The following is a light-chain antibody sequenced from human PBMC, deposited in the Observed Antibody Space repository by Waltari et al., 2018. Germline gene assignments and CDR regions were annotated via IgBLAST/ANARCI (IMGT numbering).Light chain of an antibody. V-gene: IGLV3-19*01. Sequence: SSELTQDPAVSVALGQTVRITCQGDSLRSYYASWYQQKPGQAPVLVIYGKNNRPSGIPDRFSGSSSGNTASLTITGAHAEDEADYYCNSRDSSAKVFGGGTKLTVL. CDR2: GKN. CDR3: NSRDSSAKV. J-gene: IGLJ2*01. CDR1: SLRSYY.